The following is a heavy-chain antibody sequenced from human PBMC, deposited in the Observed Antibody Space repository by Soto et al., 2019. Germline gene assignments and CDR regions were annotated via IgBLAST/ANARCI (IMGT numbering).Heavy chain of an antibody. CDR3: AKRKVQLWFKDYYYGMDV. CDR2: ISGSGGST. Sequence: EVQLLESGGGLVQPGGSLRLSCAASGFTFSSYAMSWVCQAPGKGLEWVSAISGSGGSTYYADSVKGRFTISRDNSKNTLYLQMNSLRAEDTAVYYCAKRKVQLWFKDYYYGMDVWGQGTTVTVSS. D-gene: IGHD5-18*01. V-gene: IGHV3-23*01. J-gene: IGHJ6*02. CDR1: GFTFSSYA.